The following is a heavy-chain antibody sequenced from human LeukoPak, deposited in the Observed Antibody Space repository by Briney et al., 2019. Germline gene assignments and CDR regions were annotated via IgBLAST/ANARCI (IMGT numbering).Heavy chain of an antibody. CDR2: IRYDGNYK. CDR3: ARDSSGGWYHDS. CDR1: GFTFSNYG. J-gene: IGHJ4*02. V-gene: IGHV3-30*02. D-gene: IGHD6-19*01. Sequence: GGSLRLSCAASGFTFSNYGMFWVRQAPGKGLEWVAFIRYDGNYKYYADSVKGRFTISRDNSKNTLYLQMNSLRAEDTAVYYCARDSSGGWYHDSWGQGTLVIVSS.